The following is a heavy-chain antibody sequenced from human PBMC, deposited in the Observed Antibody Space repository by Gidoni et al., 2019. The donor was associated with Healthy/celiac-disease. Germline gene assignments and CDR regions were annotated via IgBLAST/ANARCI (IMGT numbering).Heavy chain of an antibody. V-gene: IGHV4-34*01. CDR2: INHSGST. CDR1: GGSFSGYY. J-gene: IGHJ4*02. CDR3: ARARDSSSWYYFDY. Sequence: QVQLQQWGAGLLNPSDTLSLTCAVFGGSFSGYYWSWIRQPPGKGLEWIGEINHSGSTNYNPSIKSRVTISVDTSKNQFSLKRSSVTAADTAVYYCARARDSSSWYYFDYWGQGTLVTVSS. D-gene: IGHD6-13*01.